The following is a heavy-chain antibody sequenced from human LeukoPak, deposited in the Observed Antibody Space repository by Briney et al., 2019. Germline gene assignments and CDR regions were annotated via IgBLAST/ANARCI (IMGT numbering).Heavy chain of an antibody. V-gene: IGHV3-48*03. CDR1: GFTFSSYE. CDR2: ISSSGSTI. CDR3: ARIAGAGSYYMDV. J-gene: IGHJ6*03. Sequence: GGSLRLSCAASGFTFSSYEMNWVRQAPGKELEWVSYISSSGSTIYYADSVKGRFTISRDNAKNSLYLQMNSLRAEDTAVYYCARIAGAGSYYMDVWGKGTTVTISS. D-gene: IGHD6-19*01.